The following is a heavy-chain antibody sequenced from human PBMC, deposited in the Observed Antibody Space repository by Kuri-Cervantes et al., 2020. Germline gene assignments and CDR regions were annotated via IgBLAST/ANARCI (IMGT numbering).Heavy chain of an antibody. D-gene: IGHD1-1*01. CDR1: GFTFSSYG. Sequence: TCAASGFTFSSYGMHWVRPAPGKGLEWMGGMIPIFGTANYAQKFQGRVTSTADESTITANMELSSLRSEDTAVYYCARVQSFQNDYFDYWGQGALVTVSS. CDR2: MIPIFGTA. V-gene: IGHV1-69*01. CDR3: ARVQSFQNDYFDY. J-gene: IGHJ4*02.